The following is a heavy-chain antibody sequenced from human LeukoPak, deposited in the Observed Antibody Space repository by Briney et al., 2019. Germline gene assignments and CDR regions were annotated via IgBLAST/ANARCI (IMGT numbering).Heavy chain of an antibody. CDR3: AKSGENDY. J-gene: IGHJ4*02. Sequence: GGSLRLSCAASGLTFSNYWMPWVRQAPGKGLEWVSAISGSGGSTYYADSVKGRFTISRDNSKNTLYLQMNSLRAEDTAVYYCAKSGENDYWGQGTLVTVSS. CDR1: GLTFSNYW. D-gene: IGHD7-27*01. CDR2: ISGSGGST. V-gene: IGHV3-23*01.